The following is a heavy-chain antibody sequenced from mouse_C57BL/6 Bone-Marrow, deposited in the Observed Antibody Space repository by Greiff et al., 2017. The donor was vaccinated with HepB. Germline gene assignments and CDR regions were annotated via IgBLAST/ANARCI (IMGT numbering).Heavy chain of an antibody. Sequence: EVHLVESEGGLVQPGSSMKLSCTASGFTFSDYYMAWVRQVPEKGLEWVANINYDGSSTYYLDSLKSRFIISRDNAKNILYLQMSSLKSEDTATYYCARDEGNWYFDVWGTGTTVTVSS. V-gene: IGHV5-16*01. CDR2: INYDGSST. CDR3: ARDEGNWYFDV. CDR1: GFTFSDYY. J-gene: IGHJ1*03.